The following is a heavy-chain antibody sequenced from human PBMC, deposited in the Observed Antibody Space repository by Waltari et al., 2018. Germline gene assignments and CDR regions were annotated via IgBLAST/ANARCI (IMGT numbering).Heavy chain of an antibody. CDR2: IYYSGSP. CDR3: ARSFLNYYYYGMDV. D-gene: IGHD3-10*01. V-gene: IGHV4-39*01. J-gene: IGHJ6*02. Sequence: QLQLQESGPGLVKPSETLSLTCTVSGGSISSSSYYWGWIRQPPGKGLEWIGSIYYSGSPDYSPSLKSRVTISVDTSKNQFSLKLSSVTAADTAVYYCARSFLNYYYYGMDVWGQGTTVTVSS. CDR1: GGSISSSSYY.